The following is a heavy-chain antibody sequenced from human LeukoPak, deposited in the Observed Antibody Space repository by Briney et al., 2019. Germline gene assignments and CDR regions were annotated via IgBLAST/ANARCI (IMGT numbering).Heavy chain of an antibody. CDR3: ARDGFDWSHYYYYMDV. Sequence: GASVKVSCKASGGTFSSYAISWARQAPGQGLEWMGGIIPIFGTANYAQKFQGRVTITTDESTSTAYMELSSLRSEDTAVYYCARDGFDWSHYYYYMDVWGKGTTVTVSS. V-gene: IGHV1-69*05. CDR1: GGTFSSYA. J-gene: IGHJ6*03. CDR2: IIPIFGTA. D-gene: IGHD3-9*01.